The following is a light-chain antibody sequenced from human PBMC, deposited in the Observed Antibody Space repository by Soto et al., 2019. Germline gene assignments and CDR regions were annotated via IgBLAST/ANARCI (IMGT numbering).Light chain of an antibody. CDR2: EVS. V-gene: IGLV2-8*01. J-gene: IGLJ1*01. CDR3: CSYGGGNNFYV. Sequence: QSVLTQPPSASGSPGQSVTISCTGTSSDMGAYDYVSWYQHLPDKAPKLIIYEVSKRPSGVPDRFSGSKSGNTASLPVSGLQAEDEGDYYCCSYGGGNNFYVFGTGTKVTVL. CDR1: SSDMGAYDY.